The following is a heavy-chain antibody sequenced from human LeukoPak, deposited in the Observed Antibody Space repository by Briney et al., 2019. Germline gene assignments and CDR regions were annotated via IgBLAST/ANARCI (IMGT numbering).Heavy chain of an antibody. J-gene: IGHJ4*02. CDR1: GGTFSSYA. D-gene: IGHD3-9*01. Sequence: ASVTVSCKASGGTFSSYAISWVRQAPGQGLEWMGRIIPILGIANYAQKFQGTVTITADKSTSTAYMELSSLRSDDTAVYYCARDPIPVHYDILTGYSDYWGQGTLVTVSS. CDR2: IIPILGIA. CDR3: ARDPIPVHYDILTGYSDY. V-gene: IGHV1-69*04.